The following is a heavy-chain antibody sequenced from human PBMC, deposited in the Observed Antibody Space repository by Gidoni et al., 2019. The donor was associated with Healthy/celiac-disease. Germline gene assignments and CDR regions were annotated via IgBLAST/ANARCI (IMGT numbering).Heavy chain of an antibody. J-gene: IGHJ5*02. CDR1: GFTFSSYA. D-gene: IGHD6-13*01. Sequence: EVQLLESGGGLVQPGGSLRLSCAASGFTFSSYAMSWVRQAPGKGLEWVSAISGSGGSTYYADSVKGRFTISRDNSKNTLYLQMNSLRAEDTAVYYCAKAGLSSYSSSWYDGDNWFDPWGQGTLITVSS. V-gene: IGHV3-23*01. CDR2: ISGSGGST. CDR3: AKAGLSSYSSSWYDGDNWFDP.